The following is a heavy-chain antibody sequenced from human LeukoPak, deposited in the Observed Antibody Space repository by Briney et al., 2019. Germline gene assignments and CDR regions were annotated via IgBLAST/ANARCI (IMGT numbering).Heavy chain of an antibody. CDR2: INPNSGGT. CDR1: GYTFTGYY. Sequence: ASVKVSCKASGYTFTGYYMHWVRQAPGQGLGWMGWINPNSGGTNYAQKFQGRVTMTRDTSISTAYMELSRLRSDDTAVYYCARSYYYDSNPPMAFDIWGQGTMVTVSS. J-gene: IGHJ3*02. V-gene: IGHV1-2*02. CDR3: ARSYYYDSNPPMAFDI. D-gene: IGHD3-22*01.